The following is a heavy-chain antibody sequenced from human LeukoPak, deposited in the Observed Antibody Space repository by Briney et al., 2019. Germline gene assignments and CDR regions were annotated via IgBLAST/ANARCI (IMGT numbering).Heavy chain of an antibody. J-gene: IGHJ3*01. CDR1: GFTFGTNW. Sequence: GGSLRLSCAASGFTFGTNWMHWVRQAPGKGLVWVSGINTDGSTTTYADSVKGRFTISRDNAKNTLYLQMNSLRAEDTAVYYCAVSVASTNTFDFWGQGTMVTVSS. D-gene: IGHD6-19*01. CDR2: INTDGSTT. V-gene: IGHV3-74*01. CDR3: AVSVASTNTFDF.